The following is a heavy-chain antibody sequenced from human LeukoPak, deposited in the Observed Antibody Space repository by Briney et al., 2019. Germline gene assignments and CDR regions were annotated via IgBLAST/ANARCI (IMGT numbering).Heavy chain of an antibody. CDR2: ISSSSSYI. J-gene: IGHJ3*02. V-gene: IGHV3-21*01. Sequence: PGGSLRLSCAASGFTFSSYSMNWVRQAPGKGLELVSSISSSSSYIYYADSVKGRFTISRDNAKNSLYLQMNSLRAEDTAVYYCAREPDIVVVVAATDAFDIWGQGTMVTVSS. CDR1: GFTFSSYS. CDR3: AREPDIVVVVAATDAFDI. D-gene: IGHD2-15*01.